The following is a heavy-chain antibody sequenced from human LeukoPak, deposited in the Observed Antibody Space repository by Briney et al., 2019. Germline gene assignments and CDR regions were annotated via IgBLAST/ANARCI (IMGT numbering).Heavy chain of an antibody. CDR1: GYTFTDHY. Sequence: ASVKVSCKASGYTFTDHYFHWVRLAPGQGLEWMGWVLPKSGDTNYAQKFQGRVTMTRDTSISTAYMELSRLTSDDAAIYYCAKEYLRSGSYKYFDSWGRGTLVTVSS. D-gene: IGHD1-26*01. CDR2: VLPKSGDT. V-gene: IGHV1-2*02. CDR3: AKEYLRSGSYKYFDS. J-gene: IGHJ4*02.